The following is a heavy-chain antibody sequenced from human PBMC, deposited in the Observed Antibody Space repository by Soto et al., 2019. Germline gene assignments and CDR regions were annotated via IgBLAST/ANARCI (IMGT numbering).Heavy chain of an antibody. CDR1: GYTFTSYD. Sequence: QVQLVQSGAEVKKPGASVKASCKASGYTFTSYDMNWVRQATGQGLEWMGWRNPNTGNTVYAQKFQGRVTITRNTSISTAYMELSRLRSEDTAVYYCAREHGSYALDYWGQGTLVTVSS. D-gene: IGHD2-15*01. CDR3: AREHGSYALDY. V-gene: IGHV1-8*01. CDR2: RNPNTGNT. J-gene: IGHJ4*02.